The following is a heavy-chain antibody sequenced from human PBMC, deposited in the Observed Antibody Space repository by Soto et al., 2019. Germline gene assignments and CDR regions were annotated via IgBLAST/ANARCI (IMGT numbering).Heavy chain of an antibody. D-gene: IGHD3-3*01. CDR3: ARPSGGRIRYLEPFNY. CDR2: LIPVFGTA. CDR1: GDTFTKYA. Sequence: QVQLVQSGAEVRKPGSSVKVSCKAYGDTFTKYAITWVRQAPGQGLEWVGGLIPVFGTANYAHKFQGRVTITADESTSTVYMELSSLRSEDTAMYYCARPSGGRIRYLEPFNYWGQGTQLTVSS. J-gene: IGHJ4*02. V-gene: IGHV1-69*01.